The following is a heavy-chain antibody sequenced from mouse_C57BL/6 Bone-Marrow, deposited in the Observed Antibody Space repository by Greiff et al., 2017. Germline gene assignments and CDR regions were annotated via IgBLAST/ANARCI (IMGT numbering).Heavy chain of an antibody. J-gene: IGHJ3*01. Sequence: QVQLKESGAELVRPGTSVKMSCKASGYTFTNYWIGWAKQRPGHGLEWIGDIYPGGGYTNSNEKFKGKATLTADKSSRTAYMQFSRLTSEDSAIYYCARWGLRRGSWFSYCGQGTLVTVSA. V-gene: IGHV1-63*01. CDR2: IYPGGGYT. D-gene: IGHD2-2*01. CDR1: GYTFTNYW. CDR3: ARWGLRRGSWFSY.